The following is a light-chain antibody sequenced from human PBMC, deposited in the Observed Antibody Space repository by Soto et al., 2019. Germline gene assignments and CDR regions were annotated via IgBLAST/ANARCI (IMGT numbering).Light chain of an antibody. Sequence: EIVLTQSPGTLSLSPGERATLSCRSSQSVSSNYLAWYQQKPDQAPRLLIYDVSGRATGIPDRFSGSGSGTDFTLTISRLEPEDFAVYYCQQYGSSTTFGQGTKVEIK. CDR1: QSVSSNY. CDR3: QQYGSSTT. V-gene: IGKV3-20*01. CDR2: DVS. J-gene: IGKJ1*01.